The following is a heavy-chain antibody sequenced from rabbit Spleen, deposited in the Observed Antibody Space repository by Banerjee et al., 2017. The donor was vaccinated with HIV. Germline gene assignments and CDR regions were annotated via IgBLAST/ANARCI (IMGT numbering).Heavy chain of an antibody. Sequence: QEQLEESGGGLVQPEGSLTLTCTASGFSFSSSYYMCWVRQAPGKGLEWIACIYTGSGSTYYASWAKGRFTISKTSSTVDLKMTSLTAADTATYFCASGYSDIYFDLWGPGTLVTVS. CDR1: GFSFSSSYY. D-gene: IGHD1-1*01. V-gene: IGHV1S45*01. CDR3: ASGYSDIYFDL. J-gene: IGHJ4*01. CDR2: IYTGSGST.